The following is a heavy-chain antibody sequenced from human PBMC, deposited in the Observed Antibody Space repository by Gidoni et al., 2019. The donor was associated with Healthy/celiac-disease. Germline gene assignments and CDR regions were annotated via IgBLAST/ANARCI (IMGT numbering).Heavy chain of an antibody. D-gene: IGHD1-20*01. V-gene: IGHV4-34*01. Sequence: QVQLQQWGAGLLKPSETLSLTCAVYGGSFSGYYWSWIRQPPGKGLEWIGEINHSGSTNYNPSLKSRVTISLDTSKNQFSLKLSSVTAADTGVYYCARGDNSHWFDPWGQGTLVTVSS. J-gene: IGHJ5*02. CDR3: ARGDNSHWFDP. CDR1: GGSFSGYY. CDR2: INHSGST.